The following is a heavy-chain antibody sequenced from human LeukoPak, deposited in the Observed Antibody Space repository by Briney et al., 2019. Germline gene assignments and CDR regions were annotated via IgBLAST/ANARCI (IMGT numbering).Heavy chain of an antibody. CDR1: GDSFTTYW. V-gene: IGHV5-51*01. Sequence: GESLKISCTGSGDSFTTYWIGWVRQMPGKGLEWMGMIFPGDSGTRYSPSFEGQVTISVDKSINTAYLQWNSLKASDTAMYYCARQKQTLPPDYWGQGALVTVSS. CDR3: ARQKQTLPPDY. D-gene: IGHD6-13*01. J-gene: IGHJ4*02. CDR2: IFPGDSGT.